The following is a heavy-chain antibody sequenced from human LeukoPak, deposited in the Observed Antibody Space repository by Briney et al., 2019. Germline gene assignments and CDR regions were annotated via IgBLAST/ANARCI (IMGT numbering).Heavy chain of an antibody. CDR1: GGSISSYY. D-gene: IGHD3-3*01. CDR3: ARAYTTIFGRYYYMDV. J-gene: IGHJ6*03. CDR2: IYYSGST. Sequence: PSETLSLTCTVSGGSISSYYWSWIRQPPGKGLEWIGYIYYSGSTNYNPSLKSRVTISVDTSKNQFSLKLSSVTAADTAVYYCARAYTTIFGRYYYMDVWGKGTTVTVSS. V-gene: IGHV4-59*01.